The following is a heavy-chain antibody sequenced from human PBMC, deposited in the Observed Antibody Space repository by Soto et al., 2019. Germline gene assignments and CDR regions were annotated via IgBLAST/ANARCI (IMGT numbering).Heavy chain of an antibody. Sequence: SETLSLTCTVSGGSISSYYWSWIRQPPGKGLEWIGYIYYSGSTNYNPSLKSRVTISVDTSKNHFSLKLSSVTAADTAVYYCAREVTDGNWFDPWGQGTLVTVSS. D-gene: IGHD4-4*01. CDR2: IYYSGST. CDR1: GGSISSYY. CDR3: AREVTDGNWFDP. J-gene: IGHJ5*02. V-gene: IGHV4-59*12.